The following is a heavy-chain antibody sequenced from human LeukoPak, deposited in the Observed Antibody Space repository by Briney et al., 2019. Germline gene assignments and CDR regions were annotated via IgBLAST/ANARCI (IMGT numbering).Heavy chain of an antibody. CDR2: INPNSGGT. J-gene: IGHJ5*01. D-gene: IGHD3-22*01. Sequence: ASVKVSCKASGYTFTGYYIHWERQDPGQGLEWMGWINPNSGGTKYAQKFQGRVTMTRDTAISTAHMELNRLTSDDTAVYFCARGYRDSSGPCLDSRGQGTLVTVSS. CDR3: ARGYRDSSGPCLDS. CDR1: GYTFTGYY. V-gene: IGHV1-2*02.